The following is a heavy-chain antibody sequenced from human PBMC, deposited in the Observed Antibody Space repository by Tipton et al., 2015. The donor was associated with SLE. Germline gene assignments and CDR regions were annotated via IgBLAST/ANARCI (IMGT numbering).Heavy chain of an antibody. Sequence: TLSLTCTVSGGSIITPYWSWIRQTPERGLEWIGYVFYKGETYYTPSLKSRVTISADTSKNQFSLNLRSVTAADTAVYYCARGLRADSTSHFDHWGPGTLVTVSS. CDR2: VFYKGET. J-gene: IGHJ4*02. CDR3: ARGLRADSTSHFDH. CDR1: GGSIITPY. V-gene: IGHV4-59*11. D-gene: IGHD6-13*01.